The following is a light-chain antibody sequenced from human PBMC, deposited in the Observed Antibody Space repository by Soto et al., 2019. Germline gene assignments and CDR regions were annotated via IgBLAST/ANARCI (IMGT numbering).Light chain of an antibody. CDR2: GAS. J-gene: IGKJ4*01. CDR1: PSVSSSY. V-gene: IGKV3-20*01. CDR3: QQYGSSPPN. Sequence: EIVLTQSPGTLSLSPGERATLSCRASPSVSSSYLAWYQQKPGQAPRLLIYGASGRATGIPDRFSGSGSGTDFTLTISRLEPEDFAVYYCQQYGSSPPNFGGGTKVEIK.